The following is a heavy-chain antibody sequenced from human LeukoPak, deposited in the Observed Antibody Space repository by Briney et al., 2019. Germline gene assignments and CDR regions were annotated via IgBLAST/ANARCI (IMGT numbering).Heavy chain of an antibody. CDR2: ISSSSSYI. CDR1: GFTFSSYS. Sequence: PGGSLRLSCAASGFTFSSYSMNWVRQAPGKGLEWVSSISSSSSYIYYADSVKGRFTISRDNAKNSLYLQMNSLKSEDTAVYYCTTALYNWNYEVPFDYWGQGTLVTVSP. V-gene: IGHV3-21*03. D-gene: IGHD1-7*01. J-gene: IGHJ4*02. CDR3: TTALYNWNYEVPFDY.